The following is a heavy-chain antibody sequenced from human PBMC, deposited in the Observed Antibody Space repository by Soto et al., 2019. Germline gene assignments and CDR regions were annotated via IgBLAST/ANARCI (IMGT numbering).Heavy chain of an antibody. J-gene: IGHJ4*02. CDR3: ARDRTLVRGVIIWLSDY. V-gene: IGHV1-18*04. CDR2: ISAYNGNT. Sequence: QVQLVQSGPEVKKPGASVKVSCRASGYTFSSFGISWVRQAPGQGLEWMGWISAYNGNTNYAQSLQGRVTMTTDTSTGTAYMELRSLRSDDTAVYYCARDRTLVRGVIIWLSDYWGQGTLVTVSS. CDR1: GYTFSSFG. D-gene: IGHD3-10*01.